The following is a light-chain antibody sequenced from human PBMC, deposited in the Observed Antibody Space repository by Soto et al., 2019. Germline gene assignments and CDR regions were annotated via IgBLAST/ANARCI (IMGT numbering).Light chain of an antibody. CDR1: DRDIGDYNY. J-gene: IGLJ1*01. CDR3: SSYTTRSTHV. V-gene: IGLV2-14*01. Sequence: QSALAQPASVSGSPGQSITISCSGTDRDIGDYNYVSWYQQLPGRAPKLMIYEVSNRPSGVSNRFSASKSGNTASLTISGLQAEDEADYYCSSYTTRSTHVFGTGTKGTVL. CDR2: EVS.